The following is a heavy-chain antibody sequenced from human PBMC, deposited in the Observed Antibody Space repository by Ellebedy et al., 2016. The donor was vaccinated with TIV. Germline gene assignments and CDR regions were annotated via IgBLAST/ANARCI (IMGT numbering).Heavy chain of an antibody. J-gene: IGHJ3*02. D-gene: IGHD5-18*01. CDR2: IYYSGST. CDR3: ARVGGDTAMVVAFDI. V-gene: IGHV4-59*01. Sequence: SETLSLXCTVSGGSISSYYWSWIRQPPGKGLEWIGYIYYSGSTNYNPSLKSRVTISVDTSKNQFSLKLSSVTAADTAVYYCARVGGDTAMVVAFDIWGQGTMVTVSS. CDR1: GGSISSYY.